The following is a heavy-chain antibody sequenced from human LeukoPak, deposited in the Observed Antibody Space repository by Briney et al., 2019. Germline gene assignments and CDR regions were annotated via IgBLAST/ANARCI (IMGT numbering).Heavy chain of an antibody. J-gene: IGHJ4*02. Sequence: GGSRRLSCAASGFTFSSYAMSWVRQAPGKGLEWVSSISGSSGGTYYTDSVRGRFTISRDNSKNTLYLQMNSLRAEDTAVYYCARGTPFDYWGQGTLVTVSS. CDR2: ISGSSGGT. V-gene: IGHV3-23*01. CDR1: GFTFSSYA. CDR3: ARGTPFDY.